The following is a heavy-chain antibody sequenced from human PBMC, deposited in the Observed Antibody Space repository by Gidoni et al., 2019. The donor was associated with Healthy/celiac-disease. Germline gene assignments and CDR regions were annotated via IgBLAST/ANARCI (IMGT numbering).Heavy chain of an antibody. Sequence: EVQLVQSGAEVKKPGATVKISCKVSGYTFTDYYMHWVQQAPGKGLEWMGLVDPEDGETIYAEKFQGRVTITADTSTDTAYMELSSLRSEDTAVYYCATLPQRVPAATSRYYYYMDVWGKGTTVTVSS. D-gene: IGHD2-2*01. CDR3: ATLPQRVPAATSRYYYYMDV. V-gene: IGHV1-69-2*01. CDR1: GYTFTDYY. CDR2: VDPEDGET. J-gene: IGHJ6*03.